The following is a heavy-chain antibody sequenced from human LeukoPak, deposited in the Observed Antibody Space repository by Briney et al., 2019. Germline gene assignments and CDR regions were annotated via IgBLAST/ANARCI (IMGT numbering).Heavy chain of an antibody. J-gene: IGHJ6*02. CDR2: INVSGGGT. CDR1: GYTFTSYA. V-gene: IGHV1-46*01. Sequence: ASVKVSCKASGYTFTSYAMNWVRQAPGQGLEWMGVINVSGGGTTYAQRFQGRVTMTRDTSTSTVYMELSSLRSDDTAVYYCARDVYGLDVWGQGTTVTVSS. CDR3: ARDVYGLDV.